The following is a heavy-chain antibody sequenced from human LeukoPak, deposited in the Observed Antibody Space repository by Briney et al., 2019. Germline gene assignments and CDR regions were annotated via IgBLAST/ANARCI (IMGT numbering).Heavy chain of an antibody. CDR2: INHSGST. D-gene: IGHD3-22*01. CDR3: ARGYYYDSSGYQPPPDY. Sequence: SETLSLTCAVYGGSFSGYYWSWIRQPPGKGLEWIGEINHSGSTNYNPSLKSRVTISVDTSKNLFSLKLSSVTAADTAVYYCARGYYYDSSGYQPPPDYWGQGTLVTVSS. CDR1: GGSFSGYY. J-gene: IGHJ4*02. V-gene: IGHV4-34*01.